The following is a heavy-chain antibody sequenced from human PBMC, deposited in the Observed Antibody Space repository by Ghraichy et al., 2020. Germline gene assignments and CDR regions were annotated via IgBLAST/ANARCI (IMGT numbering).Heavy chain of an antibody. CDR1: GFTFSSYS. D-gene: IGHD6-6*01. CDR2: ISSSSSTI. CDR3: ARDGDIAARRRNDYYYYYMDV. Sequence: GGSLRLSCAASGFTFSSYSMNWVRQAPGKGLEWVSYISSSSSTIYYADSVKGRFTISRDNAKNSLYLQMNSLRDEDTAVYYCARDGDIAARRRNDYYYYYMDVWGKGTTVTVSS. J-gene: IGHJ6*03. V-gene: IGHV3-48*02.